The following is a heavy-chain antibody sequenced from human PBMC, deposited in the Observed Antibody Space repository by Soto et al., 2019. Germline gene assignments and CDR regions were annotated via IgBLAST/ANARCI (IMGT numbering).Heavy chain of an antibody. J-gene: IGHJ2*01. CDR1: GFTFSTYS. D-gene: IGHD2-2*01. CDR3: ASYCISASCAYWYFDL. CDR2: ISSSSSTI. Sequence: EVQLVESGGGLVQPGGSLRLSCAASGFTFSTYSMNWVRQAPGKGLEWVSYISSSSSTIHYADSVKGRFSISRDNGKNSLYLQMNSLRDEDTAVYYCASYCISASCAYWYFDLWCRGTLVTVSS. V-gene: IGHV3-48*02.